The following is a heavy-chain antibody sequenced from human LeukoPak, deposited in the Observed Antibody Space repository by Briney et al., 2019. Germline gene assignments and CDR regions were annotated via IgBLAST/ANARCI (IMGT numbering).Heavy chain of an antibody. Sequence: PSETLPLTCAVYGGSFSGYYWSWIRQPPGKGLEWIGEINHSGSTNYNPSLKSRVTISVDTSKNQFSLKLSSVTAADTAVYYCARGRKARPHIVVVPPGNWFDPWGQGTLVTVSS. D-gene: IGHD2-2*01. CDR2: INHSGST. V-gene: IGHV4-34*01. J-gene: IGHJ5*02. CDR1: GGSFSGYY. CDR3: ARGRKARPHIVVVPPGNWFDP.